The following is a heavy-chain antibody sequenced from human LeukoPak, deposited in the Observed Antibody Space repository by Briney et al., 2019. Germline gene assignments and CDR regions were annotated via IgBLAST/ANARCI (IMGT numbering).Heavy chain of an antibody. D-gene: IGHD2-2*01. CDR2: ISSSSSYI. CDR3: ARDIVVVPAAMVDY. J-gene: IGHJ4*02. V-gene: IGHV3-21*01. Sequence: GGSLRLSCAASGFTFSSYSMNWVRQAPGKGLEWVSSISSSSSYIYYADSVKGRITISRDNAKNSLYLQMNSLRAEDTAVYYCARDIVVVPAAMVDYWGQGTLVTVSS. CDR1: GFTFSSYS.